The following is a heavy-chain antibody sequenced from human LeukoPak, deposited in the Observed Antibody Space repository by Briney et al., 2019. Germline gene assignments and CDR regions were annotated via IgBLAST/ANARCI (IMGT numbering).Heavy chain of an antibody. CDR3: VRDRRYFDWLLSIRDAFDI. Sequence: AASVKVSCKASGYTFSNYGISWVRQAPGQGLEWMGWISVYNGNTNYAQKVQGRVTMTTDTSTNTAYMELRSLRSDDTAVYYCVRDRRYFDWLLSIRDAFDIWGQGTMVTVSS. V-gene: IGHV1-18*01. D-gene: IGHD3-9*01. J-gene: IGHJ3*02. CDR1: GYTFSNYG. CDR2: ISVYNGNT.